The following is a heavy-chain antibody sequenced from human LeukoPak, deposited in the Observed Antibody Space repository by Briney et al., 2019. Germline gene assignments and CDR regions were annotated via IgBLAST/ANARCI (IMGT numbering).Heavy chain of an antibody. J-gene: IGHJ6*03. Sequence: SETLSLTCTVSGGSISSSSYYWGWSRQPPGKGLEWIGSIYYSGSTYYNPSLKSRVTISVDTSKNQFSLKLSSVTAADTAVYYCARATNYYYYYMDVWGKGTTVTVSS. CDR2: IYYSGST. CDR3: ARATNYYYYYMDV. D-gene: IGHD5-12*01. CDR1: GGSISSSSYY. V-gene: IGHV4-39*07.